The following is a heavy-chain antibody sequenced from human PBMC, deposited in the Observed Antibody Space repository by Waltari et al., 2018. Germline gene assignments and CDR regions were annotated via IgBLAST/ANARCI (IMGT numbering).Heavy chain of an antibody. CDR3: SRAVFSSGYYFLDH. V-gene: IGHV3-72*01. D-gene: IGHD3-22*01. CDR1: GFSISDYY. CDR2: SRYRAQGYST. J-gene: IGHJ4*02. Sequence: VRLVESGGTVVQPGGPLRLSCTASGFSISDYYMDWLRQAPGKGLEWVGRSRYRAQGYSTDYGACVEGRFTILRDEAKNSLYLQMDRLRPEDTAVYFCSRAVFSSGYYFLDHWGQGTPVMVSS.